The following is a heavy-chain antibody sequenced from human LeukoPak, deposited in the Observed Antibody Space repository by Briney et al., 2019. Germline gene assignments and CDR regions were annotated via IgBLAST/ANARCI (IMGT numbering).Heavy chain of an antibody. J-gene: IGHJ4*02. CDR2: IKSKTDGGTT. Sequence: GGSLRLSCAASGFTFSNAWMSWVRQAPGKGLEWVGRIKSKTDGGTTDYAAPVKGRFTISRDDSKNTLYLQMNSLKTEDTAVYYCTTRFSKHYGDGSRDYWGQGTLVTVSS. D-gene: IGHD4-17*01. CDR1: GFTFSNAW. V-gene: IGHV3-15*01. CDR3: TTRFSKHYGDGSRDY.